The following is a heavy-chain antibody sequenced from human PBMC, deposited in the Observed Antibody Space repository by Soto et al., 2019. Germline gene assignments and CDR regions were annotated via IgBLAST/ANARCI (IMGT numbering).Heavy chain of an antibody. CDR1: GYTFTDYY. CDR3: ARVNGDAPPRGMDV. D-gene: IGHD2-8*01. Sequence: QVQLVQSGAEVKKPGASVKVSCKASGYTFTDYYMHWVRQAPGQGLEWMGRINPKSGDTKYAEKFQAWVTKTRDPSISTAYMEVTRLRSDDTAVYYCARVNGDAPPRGMDVWGLGTTVTVSS. V-gene: IGHV1-2*04. J-gene: IGHJ6*02. CDR2: INPKSGDT.